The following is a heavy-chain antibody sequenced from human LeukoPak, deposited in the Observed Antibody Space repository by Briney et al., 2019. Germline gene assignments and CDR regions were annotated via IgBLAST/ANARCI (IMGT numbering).Heavy chain of an antibody. J-gene: IGHJ4*02. D-gene: IGHD6-13*01. CDR3: AVIVAAGTGGFDS. CDR2: IKEDGSEK. CDR1: GFTISRYW. Sequence: PGGSLRLSCAASGFTISRYWMSWVRQAPGKGLEWVANIKEDGSEKNYVDSVKGRFTISRDNAKSSLYLQMNSLRVEDTALYYCAVIVAAGTGGFDSWGQGTPVTVSS. V-gene: IGHV3-7*01.